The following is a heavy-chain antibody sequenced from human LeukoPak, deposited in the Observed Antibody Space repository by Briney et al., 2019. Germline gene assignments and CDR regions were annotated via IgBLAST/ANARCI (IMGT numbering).Heavy chain of an antibody. CDR2: IHYSGST. Sequence: SETLSLTCTVSGGSISSSSYYWGWIRQPPGKGLEWIGSIHYSGSTNYNPSLKSRVTISVDTSKNQFSLKLSSVTAADTAVYYCARERDWNYSQALDYWGQGTLVTVSS. CDR3: ARERDWNYSQALDY. CDR1: GGSISSSSYY. J-gene: IGHJ4*02. D-gene: IGHD1-7*01. V-gene: IGHV4-39*07.